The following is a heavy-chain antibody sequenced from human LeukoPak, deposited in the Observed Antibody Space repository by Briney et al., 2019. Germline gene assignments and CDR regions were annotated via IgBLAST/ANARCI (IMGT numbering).Heavy chain of an antibody. V-gene: IGHV3-74*01. J-gene: IGHJ1*01. Sequence: GGSLRLSCAASGFTFSANWMHWVRQAPGKGLVWVSRINGDGGMTNHAESVKGRFSISRDNADNTLHLQMNSLRGEDTAIYYCVREVGAPGSFQHWSQGALVTVGS. CDR3: VREVGAPGSFQH. CDR1: GFTFSANW. D-gene: IGHD1-26*01. CDR2: INGDGGMT.